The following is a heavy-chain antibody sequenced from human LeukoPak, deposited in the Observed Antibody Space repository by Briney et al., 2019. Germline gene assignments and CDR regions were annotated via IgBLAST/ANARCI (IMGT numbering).Heavy chain of an antibody. CDR2: INPNSGGT. J-gene: IGHJ5*02. CDR1: GYTFTGYY. D-gene: IGHD2-2*01. Sequence: SVKVSCKASGYTFTGYYMHWVRQAPGQGLEWMGWINPNSGGTNYAQKFQGRVTMTRDTSISTAYMELSRLRSDDTAVYYCARARIVPAATNWFDPWGQGTLVTVSS. CDR3: ARARIVPAATNWFDP. V-gene: IGHV1-2*02.